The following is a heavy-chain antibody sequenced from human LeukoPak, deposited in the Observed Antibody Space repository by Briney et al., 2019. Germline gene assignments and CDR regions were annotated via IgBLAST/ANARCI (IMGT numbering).Heavy chain of an antibody. J-gene: IGHJ4*02. CDR1: GFTFSNYW. CDR2: INGDGSST. Sequence: GGSLRLSCAASGFTFSNYWMHWVRQVPGKGLVWVSRINGDGSSTSYADSVVGRFTISRDNAKNTLYLQMNSLRAEDTAVYYCARDSPDYWGQGTLVTVSS. CDR3: ARDSPDY. V-gene: IGHV3-74*01.